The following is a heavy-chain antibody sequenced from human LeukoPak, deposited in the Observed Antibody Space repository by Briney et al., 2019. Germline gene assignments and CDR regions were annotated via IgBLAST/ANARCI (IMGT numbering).Heavy chain of an antibody. Sequence: GGFLRLSCAASGFTFSSYAMSWVRQAPGKGLEWVSAISGSGGSTYYADSVKGRFTISRDNSKNTLYLQMNSLRAEDTAVYYCAKVGSNSPKLYYFDYWGQGTLVTVSS. CDR2: ISGSGGST. CDR1: GFTFSSYA. CDR3: AKVGSNSPKLYYFDY. J-gene: IGHJ4*02. D-gene: IGHD6-13*01. V-gene: IGHV3-23*01.